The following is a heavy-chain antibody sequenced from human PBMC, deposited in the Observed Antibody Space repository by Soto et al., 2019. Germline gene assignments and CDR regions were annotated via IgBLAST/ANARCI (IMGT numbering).Heavy chain of an antibody. D-gene: IGHD3-10*01. J-gene: IGHJ4*02. CDR2: IIPIFGTA. Sequence: SVKVSCKASGGTFSSYAIRWVRQAPGQGLEWMGGIIPIFGTASYAQKFQGRVTITADESTSTAYMELSSLRSEDTAVYYCARAASDYYGSGSYYMAHDYWGQ. CDR1: GGTFSSYA. V-gene: IGHV1-69*13. CDR3: ARAASDYYGSGSYYMAHDY.